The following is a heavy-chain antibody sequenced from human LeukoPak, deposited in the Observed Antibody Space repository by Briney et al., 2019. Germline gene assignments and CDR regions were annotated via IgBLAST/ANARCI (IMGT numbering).Heavy chain of an antibody. D-gene: IGHD6-13*01. V-gene: IGHV3-53*01. CDR3: ARVPTAAAVFDY. CDR1: GFTFSSYA. CDR2: IYSGGST. Sequence: PGGSLRLSCAASGFTFSSYAMSWVRQAPGKGLEWVSVIYSGGSTYYADSVKGRFTISRDNSKNTLYLQMNSLRAEDTAVYYCARVPTAAAVFDYWGQGTLVTVSS. J-gene: IGHJ4*02.